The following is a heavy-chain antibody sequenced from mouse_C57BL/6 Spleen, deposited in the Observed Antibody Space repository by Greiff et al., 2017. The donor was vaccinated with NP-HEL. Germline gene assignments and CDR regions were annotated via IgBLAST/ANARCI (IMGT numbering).Heavy chain of an antibody. D-gene: IGHD3-3*01. V-gene: IGHV10-1*01. CDR1: GFSFNTYA. J-gene: IGHJ2*01. Sequence: EVQLVESGGGLVQPKGSWKLSCAASGFSFNTYAMNWVRQAPGKGLEWVARIRSKSNNYATYDADSVKDRFTISRDDSERMLYLQRNNLKTEDLAMYYSVRGTDYYFDYWGQGTTLTVSS. CDR3: VRGTDYYFDY. CDR2: IRSKSNNYAT.